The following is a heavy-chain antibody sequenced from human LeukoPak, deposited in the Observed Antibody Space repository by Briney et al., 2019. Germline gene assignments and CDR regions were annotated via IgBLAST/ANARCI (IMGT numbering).Heavy chain of an antibody. CDR3: ARDREHDRQFDDAFDI. CDR2: ISSSSSYI. D-gene: IGHD1/OR15-1a*01. Sequence: GGSLRLSCAASGFTFSSYSMNWVRQAPGKGLEWVSSISSSSSYIYYADSVKGRFTISRDNTKNSLYLQMNSLRAEDTAVYYCARDREHDRQFDDAFDIWGQGTMVTVSS. V-gene: IGHV3-21*01. CDR1: GFTFSSYS. J-gene: IGHJ3*02.